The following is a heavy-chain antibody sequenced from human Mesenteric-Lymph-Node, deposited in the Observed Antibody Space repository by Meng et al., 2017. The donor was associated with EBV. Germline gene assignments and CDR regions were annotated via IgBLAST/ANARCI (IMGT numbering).Heavy chain of an antibody. CDR1: GGSISSSSYY. J-gene: IGHJ4*02. CDR2: FYYSENT. Sequence: QLQLRESGPGLGKPSETLSLPCTVSGGSISSSSYYWGWIRQPPGKGLEWIGDFYYSENTYYNPSLKSRVTISVDTSKNQFSLKLSSVTAADTAVYYCARRPWSLYYYFDYWGPGTLVTVSS. CDR3: ARRPWSLYYYFDY. D-gene: IGHD1-26*01. V-gene: IGHV4-39*07.